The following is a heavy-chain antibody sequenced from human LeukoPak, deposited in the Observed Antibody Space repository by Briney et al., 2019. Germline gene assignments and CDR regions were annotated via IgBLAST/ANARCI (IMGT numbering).Heavy chain of an antibody. Sequence: GASVKVSCKASGYTFTSYDINWVRQATGQGLEWMGWMNPNSGNTGYAQKFQGRVTMPRNTSISTAYMELSSLRSEDTAVYYCARGTLYSSSWSYYYYMDVWGKGTTVTVSS. V-gene: IGHV1-8*01. CDR3: ARGTLYSSSWSYYYYMDV. CDR1: GYTFTSYD. J-gene: IGHJ6*03. CDR2: MNPNSGNT. D-gene: IGHD6-13*01.